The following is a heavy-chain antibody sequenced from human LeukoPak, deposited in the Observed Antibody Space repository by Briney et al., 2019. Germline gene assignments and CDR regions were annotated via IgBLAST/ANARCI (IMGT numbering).Heavy chain of an antibody. CDR1: GYTFTSYD. V-gene: IGHV1-8*03. CDR3: ARGAHCSGGSCYSLWFDP. CDR2: MNPNSGNT. J-gene: IGHJ5*02. D-gene: IGHD2-15*01. Sequence: GASVKVSCKASGYTFTSYDINWVRQATGQGLEWMGWMNPNSGNTGYAQKFQGRVTITRNTSISTAYMELRSLRSDDTAVYYCARGAHCSGGSCYSLWFDPWGQGTLVTVSS.